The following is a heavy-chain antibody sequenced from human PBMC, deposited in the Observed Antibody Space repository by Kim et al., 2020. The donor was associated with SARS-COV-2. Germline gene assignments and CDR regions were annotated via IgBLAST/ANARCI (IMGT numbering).Heavy chain of an antibody. Sequence: SETLSLTCTVSGGSISSYYWSWIRQPPGKGLEWIGYIYYSGSTNYNPSLKSRVTISVDTSKNQFSLKLSSVTAADTAVYYCARNRRPDWFDPWGQGTLVTVSS. V-gene: IGHV4-59*08. CDR2: IYYSGST. J-gene: IGHJ5*02. CDR3: ARNRRPDWFDP. CDR1: GGSISSYY.